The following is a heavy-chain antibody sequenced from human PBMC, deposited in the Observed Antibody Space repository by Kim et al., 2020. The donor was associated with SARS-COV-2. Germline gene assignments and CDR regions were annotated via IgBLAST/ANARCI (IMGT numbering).Heavy chain of an antibody. CDR3: AKDYYDISGYVYDCFDP. V-gene: IGHV1-18*04. CDR1: GYTFSNYG. CDR2: ISGYNGRT. J-gene: IGHJ5*02. Sequence: ASVKVSCKASGYTFSNYGISWVRQAPGQGLEWMGWISGYNGRTNFAQNFQGRLTMTIDTSTSTAYMELPSLTSDDTAVYYCAKDYYDISGYVYDCFDPWG. D-gene: IGHD3-22*01.